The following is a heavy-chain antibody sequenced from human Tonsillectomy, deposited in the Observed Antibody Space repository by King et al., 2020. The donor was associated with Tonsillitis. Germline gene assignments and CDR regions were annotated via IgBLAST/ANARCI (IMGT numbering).Heavy chain of an antibody. Sequence: VQLVESGGGLVKPGGSLRLSCAASRFTFSDYYMSWIRQAPGKGLEWLAYISSTGSTRYYADSVKGRFTISRDNSKNSLYLQMNSLRAEDTAVDYCASRLNRKYGYVRDTFDIWGQGTMVTVSS. CDR3: ASRLNRKYGYVRDTFDI. J-gene: IGHJ3*02. CDR2: ISSTGSTR. D-gene: IGHD3-10*02. CDR1: RFTFSDYY. V-gene: IGHV3-11*01.